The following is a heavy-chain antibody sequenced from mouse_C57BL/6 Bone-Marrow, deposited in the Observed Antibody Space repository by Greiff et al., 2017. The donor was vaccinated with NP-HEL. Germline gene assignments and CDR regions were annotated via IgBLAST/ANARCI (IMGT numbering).Heavy chain of an antibody. V-gene: IGHV1-82*01. J-gene: IGHJ2*01. CDR3: SRDYYRIYYFDY. CDR2: IYPGDGDT. Sequence: QVQLQQSGPELVKPGASVKISCKASGYAFSSSWMNWVKQRPGKGLEWIGRIYPGDGDTNYNGKFKGKATLTADKSSSTAYMQLSILTPEDAAVYFCSRDYYRIYYFDYWGQGTTLTVSS. D-gene: IGHD1-1*01. CDR1: GYAFSSSW.